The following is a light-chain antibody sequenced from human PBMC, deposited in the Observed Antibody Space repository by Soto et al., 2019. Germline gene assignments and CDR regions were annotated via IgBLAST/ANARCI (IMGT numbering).Light chain of an antibody. Sequence: NFMLTQPHSVSDSPGKTVIISRTRSSGSIASNYVQWYQQRPGSSPTTVIYEDNQRPSGVPDRFSGSIDSSSNSASLTISGLETEDEADYYCQSYDATNQVFGGGTKVTVL. CDR3: QSYDATNQV. J-gene: IGLJ3*02. CDR1: SGSIASNY. CDR2: EDN. V-gene: IGLV6-57*01.